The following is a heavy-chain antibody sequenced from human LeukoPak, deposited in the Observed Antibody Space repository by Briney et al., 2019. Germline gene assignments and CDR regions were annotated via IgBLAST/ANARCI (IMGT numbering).Heavy chain of an antibody. Sequence: ASVKVSCKASGYTFTIYGISWVRQAPGQGLEWMGWISAYNGNTNYAQKLQGRVTMTTDTSTSTAYMELRSLRSDDTAVYYCARTYDSSGYYYVSAQIDYWGQGTLVTVSS. CDR3: ARTYDSSGYYYVSAQIDY. J-gene: IGHJ4*02. V-gene: IGHV1-18*01. D-gene: IGHD3-22*01. CDR1: GYTFTIYG. CDR2: ISAYNGNT.